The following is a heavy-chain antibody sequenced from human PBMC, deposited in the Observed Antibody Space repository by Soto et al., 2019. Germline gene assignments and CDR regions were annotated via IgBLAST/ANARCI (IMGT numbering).Heavy chain of an antibody. D-gene: IGHD3-22*01. CDR1: GGSISSGDYY. J-gene: IGHJ3*02. V-gene: IGHV4-30-4*01. CDR2: IYYSGST. CDR3: ARWNSHDSSGYLVGLDAFDI. Sequence: SETLSLTCTVSGGSISSGDYYWSWIRQPPGKGLEWIGYIYYSGSTYYNPSLKSRVTISVDTSKNQFSLKLSSVTAADTVVYYCARWNSHDSSGYLVGLDAFDIWGQGTMVTVS.